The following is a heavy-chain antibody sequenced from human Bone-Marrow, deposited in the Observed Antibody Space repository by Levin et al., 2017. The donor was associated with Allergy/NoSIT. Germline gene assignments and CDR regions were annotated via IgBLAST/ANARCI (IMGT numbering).Heavy chain of an antibody. J-gene: IGHJ4*02. D-gene: IGHD3-16*01. CDR1: GGSLTGHT. CDR3: TRGGLPTYYFNF. V-gene: IGHV1-69*02. Sequence: ASVKVSCKSSGGSLTGHTINWVRQAPGQGLEWMGRIIPIYGITKYSEKFQGRVTITADKSTSTTFMELSGLRSEDTAVYYCTRGGLPTYYFNFWGQGTLVTVSS. CDR2: IIPIYGIT.